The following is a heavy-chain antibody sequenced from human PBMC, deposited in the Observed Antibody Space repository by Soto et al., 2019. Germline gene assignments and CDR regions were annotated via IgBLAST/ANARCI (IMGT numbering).Heavy chain of an antibody. CDR2: ISSSSSYI. D-gene: IGHD2-2*01. CDR1: GFPFSSYS. J-gene: IGHJ4*02. Sequence: GGSLRLSCAASGFPFSSYSMNWVRQAPGKGLEWVSSISSSSSYIYYADSVKGRFTISRDNAKNSLYLQMNSLRAEDTAVYYCARLVVPAATLTDYWGQGTLVTVSS. CDR3: ARLVVPAATLTDY. V-gene: IGHV3-21*01.